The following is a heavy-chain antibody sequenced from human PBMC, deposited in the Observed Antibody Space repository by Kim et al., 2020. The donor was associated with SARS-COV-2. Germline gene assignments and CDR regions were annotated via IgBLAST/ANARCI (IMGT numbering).Heavy chain of an antibody. Sequence: GGSLRLSCAASGFIFSSYGMNWVRQAPGKGLDWVSAIWYDGSIKYYADSVKGRFTISRDNSKNTLYLQMNSLRAEDTAVYYCAKGWILLWSLFEHWVQGTRVTVSS. CDR1: GFIFSSYG. D-gene: IGHD5-18*01. CDR2: IWYDGSIK. J-gene: IGHJ4*02. V-gene: IGHV3-33*06. CDR3: AKGWILLWSLFEH.